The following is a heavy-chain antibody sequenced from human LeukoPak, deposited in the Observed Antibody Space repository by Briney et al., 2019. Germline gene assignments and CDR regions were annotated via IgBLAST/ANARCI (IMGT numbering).Heavy chain of an antibody. CDR3: ARVSSGWLYYMDV. Sequence: SETLSLTCTVSGGSISSTTHYWGWIRQPPGKGLEWIGSIYYGGTTYFKPSLKSRVTTSVDTSKNQFSLRLSSVTAADTAVYYCARVSSGWLYYMDVWGKGTTVTVSS. CDR2: IYYGGTT. CDR1: GGSISSTTHY. V-gene: IGHV4-39*07. D-gene: IGHD6-19*01. J-gene: IGHJ6*03.